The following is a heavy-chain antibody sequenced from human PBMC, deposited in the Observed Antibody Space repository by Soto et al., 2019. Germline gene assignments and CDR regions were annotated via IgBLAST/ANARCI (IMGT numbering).Heavy chain of an antibody. D-gene: IGHD6-13*01. Sequence: QVQLQQWGAGLLKPSETLSLTCAVYGGSFSGYYWNWIRQPPGKGLEWIGEINHSGRTNYNPSLKSRVTIPVATSKNQFSLKLSSVTAADTAGYYCARGRPFDSSSWYVNYWGQGTLVTVSS. CDR2: INHSGRT. CDR1: GGSFSGYY. V-gene: IGHV4-34*01. CDR3: ARGRPFDSSSWYVNY. J-gene: IGHJ4*02.